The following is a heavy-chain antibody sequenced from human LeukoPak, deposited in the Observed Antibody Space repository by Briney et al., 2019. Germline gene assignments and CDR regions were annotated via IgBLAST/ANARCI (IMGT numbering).Heavy chain of an antibody. CDR1: GFTVSSSY. Sequence: GGSLRLSCAVSGFTVSSSYMSWVRQAPEGKGLEWVSVIYSDGSTYYADSMKGRFTISRDNSKNMLSLQMNSLRAEDTALYYCTREAGATDYWGQGSLVTVSS. D-gene: IGHD1-26*01. CDR3: TREAGATDY. V-gene: IGHV3-66*01. J-gene: IGHJ4*02. CDR2: IYSDGST.